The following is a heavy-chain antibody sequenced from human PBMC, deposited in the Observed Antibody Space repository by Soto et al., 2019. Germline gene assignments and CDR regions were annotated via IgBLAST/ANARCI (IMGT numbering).Heavy chain of an antibody. CDR2: IWYDGSNK. CDR3: ARGRGTENWFDP. J-gene: IGHJ5*02. CDR1: GFTFSSYG. Sequence: QVQLVESGGGVVQPGRSLRLSCAASGFTFSSYGMHWVRQAPGKGLEWVAVIWYDGSNKYYADSVKGRFTISRDNSKNTLYLQMNSLRDEETAVYYCARGRGTENWFDPWGQGTLVTVSS. V-gene: IGHV3-33*01.